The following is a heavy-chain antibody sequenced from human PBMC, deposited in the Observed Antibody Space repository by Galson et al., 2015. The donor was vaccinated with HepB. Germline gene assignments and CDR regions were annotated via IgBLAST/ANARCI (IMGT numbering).Heavy chain of an antibody. D-gene: IGHD3-22*01. CDR2: IDWDDDK. CDR3: ARYYYDSSGGHWFDP. J-gene: IGHJ5*02. Sequence: PALVKPTQTLTLTCTFSGFSLSTSGMCVSWIRQPPGKALEWLARIDWDDDKYYSTSLKTRLTISKDTSKNQVVLTMTNMDPVDTATYYCARYYYDSSGGHWFDPWGQGTLVTVSS. V-gene: IGHV2-70*11. CDR1: GFSLSTSGMC.